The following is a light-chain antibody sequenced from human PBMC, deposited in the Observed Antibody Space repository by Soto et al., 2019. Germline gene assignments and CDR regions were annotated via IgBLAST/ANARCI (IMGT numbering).Light chain of an antibody. CDR1: QSISSY. V-gene: IGKV1-39*01. CDR2: AAS. J-gene: IGKJ5*01. CDR3: QQSYSTSSIT. Sequence: DIQMTQSPSSLSASAGDRVTITCRASQSISSYLNWYQQKPGKAPKLLIYAASSLQSGVPSRFSGSGSGTDFALTISSLQPEDFATYYCQQSYSTSSITFGQGTRLEIK.